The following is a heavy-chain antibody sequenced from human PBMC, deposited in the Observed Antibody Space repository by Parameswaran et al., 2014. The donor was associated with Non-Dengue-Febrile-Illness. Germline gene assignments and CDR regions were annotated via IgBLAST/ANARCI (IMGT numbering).Heavy chain of an antibody. J-gene: IGHJ6*02. CDR2: ISYDGSNK. CDR3: AKDRGYYPYYYGMDV. V-gene: IGHV3-30*18. Sequence: WIRRAPRERGVEWVAVISYDGSNKYYADSVKGRFTISRDNSKNTLYLQMNSLRAEDTAVYYCAKDRGYYPYYYGMDVWGQGTTVTVSS. D-gene: IGHD3-22*01.